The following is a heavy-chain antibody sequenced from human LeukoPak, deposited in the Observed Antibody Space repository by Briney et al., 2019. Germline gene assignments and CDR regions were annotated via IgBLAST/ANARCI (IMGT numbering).Heavy chain of an antibody. Sequence: GGSQRLSCAASGFTFCSYAMHWVRQAPGKGLEWVAVISYDGSNRYYADSVKGRFTISRDNSKNTLYLQMNSLRAEDTGVYYCAETPGQWSSPSCSRWY. V-gene: IGHV3-30*04. CDR2: ISYDGSNR. CDR1: GFTFCSYA. D-gene: IGHD2-2*01. J-gene: IGHJ2*01. CDR3: AETPGQWSSPSCSRWY.